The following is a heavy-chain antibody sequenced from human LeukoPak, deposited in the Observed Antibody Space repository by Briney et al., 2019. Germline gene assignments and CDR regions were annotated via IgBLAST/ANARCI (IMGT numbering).Heavy chain of an antibody. Sequence: AGGSLRPSCAASGFTFSSYDMHWVRQATGKGLEWVSAIGTAGDTYYPGSVKGRFTISRENAKNSLYLQMNSLRAGDTAVYYCARAGYSYGPRRGMDVWGQGTTVTVSS. CDR1: GFTFSSYD. V-gene: IGHV3-13*01. D-gene: IGHD5-18*01. CDR2: IGTAGDT. J-gene: IGHJ6*02. CDR3: ARAGYSYGPRRGMDV.